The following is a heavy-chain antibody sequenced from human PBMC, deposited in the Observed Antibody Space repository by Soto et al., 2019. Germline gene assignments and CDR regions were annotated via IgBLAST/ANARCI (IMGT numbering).Heavy chain of an antibody. D-gene: IGHD3-3*01. CDR1: GGSITTAGYS. J-gene: IGHJ6*02. CDR3: ASRQFYYYGLDV. Sequence: SETLSLTCTVSGGSITTAGYSWSWIRQPPGKALEWIGYVYHTGNAYPKPSLKSRVTISLDRSKNQFSLKMTSVTAADTALYYCASRQFYYYGLDVWGQGTQGTVSS. V-gene: IGHV4-30-2*01. CDR2: VYHTGNA.